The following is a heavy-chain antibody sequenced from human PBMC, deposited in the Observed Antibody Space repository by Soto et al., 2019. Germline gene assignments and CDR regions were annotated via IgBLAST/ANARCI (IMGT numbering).Heavy chain of an antibody. V-gene: IGHV4-61*01. Sequence: SETLSLTCTVSGGSLSNDNFYWSWIRQPPGKGLEWIGYVHSSGITNYNPSLKRRVTISVDTSRNQFSLRLSSVTAADTAVYYCARGLTMGQLPSHFDHWGQGTLVTVSS. CDR3: ARGLTMGQLPSHFDH. J-gene: IGHJ5*02. CDR2: VHSSGIT. CDR1: GGSLSNDNFY. D-gene: IGHD3-16*01.